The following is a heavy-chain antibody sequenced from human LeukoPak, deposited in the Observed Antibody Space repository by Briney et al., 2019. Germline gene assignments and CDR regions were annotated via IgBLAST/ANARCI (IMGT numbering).Heavy chain of an antibody. J-gene: IGHJ6*03. V-gene: IGHV4-59*08. Sequence: SETLSLICTVPGGSIRSYYWSWIRQPSGKGLEGGGDKCDSGSTNYNPSLKRRVTISVATSKNQFSLKLSSVTAADTAVYYCARRVVVAAKDYYYYYMDVWGKGTTVTVSS. CDR2: KCDSGST. D-gene: IGHD2-15*01. CDR3: ARRVVVAAKDYYYYYMDV. CDR1: GGSIRSYY.